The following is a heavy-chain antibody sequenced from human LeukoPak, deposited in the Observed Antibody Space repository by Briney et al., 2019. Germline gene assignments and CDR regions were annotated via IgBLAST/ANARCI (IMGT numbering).Heavy chain of an antibody. V-gene: IGHV4-39*01. CDR2: IYYSGST. CDR1: GGSISNTSYY. D-gene: IGHD3-3*01. CDR3: ASNIVTIFGVVIGNWFDP. Sequence: SETLSLTCTVSGGSISNTSYYWGWIRQPPGKGLEWIGSIYYSGSTYYDPSLKSRVAISVNTSKNQFSLKLTSVTAADTAVYYCASNIVTIFGVVIGNWFDPWGQGTLVTVSS. J-gene: IGHJ5*02.